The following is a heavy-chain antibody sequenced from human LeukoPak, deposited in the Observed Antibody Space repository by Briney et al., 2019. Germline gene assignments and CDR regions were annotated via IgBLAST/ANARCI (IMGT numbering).Heavy chain of an antibody. J-gene: IGHJ4*02. CDR2: VSAYNGNT. D-gene: IGHD6-13*01. CDR3: ARVRAAAGTLDY. Sequence: ASVKVSCKASGYTFTSYGISWVRQAPGQGLEWMGWVSAYNGNTNYAQKLQGRVTMTTDTSTSTAYMELRSLRSDDTAVYYCARVRAAAGTLDYWGRGTLVTVSS. CDR1: GYTFTSYG. V-gene: IGHV1-18*01.